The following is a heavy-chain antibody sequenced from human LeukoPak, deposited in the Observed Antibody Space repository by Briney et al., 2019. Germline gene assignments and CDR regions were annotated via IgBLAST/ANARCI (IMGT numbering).Heavy chain of an antibody. CDR1: GFTFSSYW. J-gene: IGHJ6*02. V-gene: IGHV3-74*01. Sequence: PGGSLRLSCAASGFTFSSYWMHWVRQAPGKGLVWVSRINSDGSSTSYADSVKGRFTISRDNSKNSLYLQMNSLRAEDTALYYCAKDRRADYYDSSGYYYYGMDVWGQGTTVTVSS. D-gene: IGHD3-22*01. CDR3: AKDRRADYYDSSGYYYYGMDV. CDR2: INSDGSST.